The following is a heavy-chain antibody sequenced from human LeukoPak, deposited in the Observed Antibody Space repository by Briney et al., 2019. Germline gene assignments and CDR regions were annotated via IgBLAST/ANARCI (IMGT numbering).Heavy chain of an antibody. CDR1: GFTFSTYV. J-gene: IGHJ4*02. Sequence: GESLRLSCAASGFTFSTYVMHWVRQTLGKGLEWVAFMWHDGSIGYYEDSVKGRFTISRDSSKNSLYLQMNSLRVEDTAVYYCARGRIERRFMIGDYWGQGTLVTVSS. CDR3: ARGRIERRFMIGDY. D-gene: IGHD3-16*01. CDR2: MWHDGSIG. V-gene: IGHV3-33*01.